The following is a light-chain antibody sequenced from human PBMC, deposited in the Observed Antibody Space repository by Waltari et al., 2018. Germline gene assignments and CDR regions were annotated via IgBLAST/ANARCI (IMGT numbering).Light chain of an antibody. CDR3: QQYHTLYT. CDR2: KAS. V-gene: IGKV1-5*03. CDR1: QSISSW. J-gene: IGKJ2*01. Sequence: DIQMTQSPSTLSASVGDRVTITCRASQSISSWLAWYQQKPGKAPKLLIYKASSLESGVPSRFSGSGSGTEFTLTISSLQPDDFATYYRQQYHTLYTFGQGTKLEI.